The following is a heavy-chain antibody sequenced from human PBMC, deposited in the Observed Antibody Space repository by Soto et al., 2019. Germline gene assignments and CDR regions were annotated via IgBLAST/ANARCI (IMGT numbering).Heavy chain of an antibody. V-gene: IGHV1-46*01. D-gene: IGHD6-13*01. CDR3: ARDPDSSSWSLDWYFDL. CDR2: INASSGNT. J-gene: IGHJ2*01. Sequence: GASVKVSCKASGYTFTSYYMHWVRQAPGQRLEWTGRINASSGNTRYSQKFQGRVTITRDTSASTAYMELSSLRSEDTAVYYCARDPDSSSWSLDWYFDLWGRGTLVTVSS. CDR1: GYTFTSYY.